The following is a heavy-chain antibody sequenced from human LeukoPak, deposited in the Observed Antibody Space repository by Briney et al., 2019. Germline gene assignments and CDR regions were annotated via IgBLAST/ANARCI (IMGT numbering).Heavy chain of an antibody. J-gene: IGHJ5*02. Sequence: SETLSLTCTVSGGSISSYYWSWIRQPPGKGLEWIGYIYYSGSTNYNPSLKSRVTISVDTSKIQFSLKLSSVTAADTAVYYCARHSALDWFDPWGQGTLVTVSS. CDR3: ARHSALDWFDP. CDR1: GGSISSYY. D-gene: IGHD3-10*01. CDR2: IYYSGST. V-gene: IGHV4-59*08.